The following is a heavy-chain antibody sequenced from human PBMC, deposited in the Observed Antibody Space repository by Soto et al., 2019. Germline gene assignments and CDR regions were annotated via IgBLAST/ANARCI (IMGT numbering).Heavy chain of an antibody. CDR3: ARDTYGSGSAFDI. J-gene: IGHJ3*02. D-gene: IGHD3-10*01. V-gene: IGHV4-59*01. Sequence: QVQLQESGPGLVKPSETLSLTCTVSGGSISSYYWNWIRQPPGKGLEWIGYIYSSGNTNYNPSLKRRVSIAVDTSKNQFSLKLSSVIAADTAVYYCARDTYGSGSAFDIWGQGTMVTVSS. CDR2: IYSSGNT. CDR1: GGSISSYY.